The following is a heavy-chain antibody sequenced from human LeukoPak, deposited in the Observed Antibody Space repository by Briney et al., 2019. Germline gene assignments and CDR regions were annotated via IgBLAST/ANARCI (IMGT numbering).Heavy chain of an antibody. J-gene: IGHJ3*02. CDR2: IFPSGST. CDR1: GGSISSGSYY. Sequence: SETLSLTCTVSGGSISSGSYYWSWIRRPAGKGLEWIGCIFPSGSTNYNSSLKSRVTISVDTSKNQFSLNLGSVTAADTALYYCARDHQWLDRGAFDIWGQGTMVTVSS. D-gene: IGHD6-19*01. V-gene: IGHV4-61*02. CDR3: ARDHQWLDRGAFDI.